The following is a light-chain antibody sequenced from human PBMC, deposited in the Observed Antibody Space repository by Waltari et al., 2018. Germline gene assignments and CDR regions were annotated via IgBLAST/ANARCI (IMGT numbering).Light chain of an antibody. V-gene: IGLV3-21*04. CDR2: YDS. CDR3: QVWDSSRDHGV. CDR1: NIGRKT. J-gene: IGLJ1*01. Sequence: SYVLTPPPSVSVAPGETARITCGGNNIGRKTVHWYQQKPGQTPVVVISYDSDRPSGIPERFSGSNSGNTATLTISRVEAGDEADYYCQVWDSSRDHGVFGTGTKVTVL.